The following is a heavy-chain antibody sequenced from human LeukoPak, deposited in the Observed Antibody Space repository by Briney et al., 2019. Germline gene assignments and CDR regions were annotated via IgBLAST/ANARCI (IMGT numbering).Heavy chain of an antibody. CDR3: AKVGYDYVWGSPQPYYFDY. Sequence: PGGSLRLSCAASGFTFSSYAMSWVRQAPGKGLEWVSAISGSGGSTYYADSVKGRFTISRDNSKNTLYLQMNSLRAEDTAVYYCAKVGYDYVWGSPQPYYFDYWGQGTLVTVSS. J-gene: IGHJ4*02. D-gene: IGHD3-16*01. CDR2: ISGSGGST. CDR1: GFTFSSYA. V-gene: IGHV3-23*01.